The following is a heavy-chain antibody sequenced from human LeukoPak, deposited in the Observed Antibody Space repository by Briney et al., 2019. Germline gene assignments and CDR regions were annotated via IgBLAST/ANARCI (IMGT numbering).Heavy chain of an antibody. J-gene: IGHJ5*02. V-gene: IGHV1-69*13. Sequence: GASVKVSCKASGGTFSSYAISWVRQAPGQGLEWMGGIIPIFGTANYAQKFQGRVTITADESTSTAYMELSSLRSEDTAVYYCARGRYYYDSSGYYYGWFDPWGQGTLVTVSS. D-gene: IGHD3-22*01. CDR1: GGTFSSYA. CDR2: IIPIFGTA. CDR3: ARGRYYYDSSGYYYGWFDP.